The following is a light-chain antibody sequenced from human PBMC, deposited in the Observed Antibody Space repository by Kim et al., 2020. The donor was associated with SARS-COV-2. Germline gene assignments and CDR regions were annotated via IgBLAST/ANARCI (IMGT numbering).Light chain of an antibody. CDR2: ENN. CDR3: QSYDSSSVV. V-gene: IGLV6-57*03. CDR1: SVSIAYY. Sequence: PGKTVTSSCTRNSVSIAYYVQWDQQRPGSAPTTVIYENNLRPSGVPDRFSGSIDSSSNSASLTISGLKTEDEADYYCQSYDSSSVVFGGGTQLTVL. J-gene: IGLJ2*01.